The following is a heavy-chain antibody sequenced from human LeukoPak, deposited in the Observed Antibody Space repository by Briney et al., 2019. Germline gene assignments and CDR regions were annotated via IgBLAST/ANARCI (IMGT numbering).Heavy chain of an antibody. CDR3: SRNGLVDFDY. J-gene: IGHJ4*02. Sequence: PGQSLRLSCTTSGFAFDDFAVSWVRQPAGKGLEWVGFIRRRANGGATEYAASEKGRIIISRDNSKGIDYLQMNSLKTEDTAVYYSSRNGLVDFDYWGQGSRVIVSP. V-gene: IGHV3-49*04. CDR1: GFAFDDFA. CDR2: IRRRANGGAT.